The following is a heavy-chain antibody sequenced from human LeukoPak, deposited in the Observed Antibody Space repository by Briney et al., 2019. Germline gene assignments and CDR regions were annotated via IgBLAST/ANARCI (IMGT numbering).Heavy chain of an antibody. Sequence: GGSLRLSCAASKFTFSTSAMGWVRQAPGKGLEWVSAISGSGANTYYVDSVKGRFTISRDNSKNTLYLEMSSLRSDDTAVYYCAKESQTYYDIMTGYPHYYFDYWGQGTLVTVSS. CDR3: AKESQTYYDIMTGYPHYYFDY. D-gene: IGHD3-9*01. CDR2: ISGSGANT. CDR1: KFTFSTSA. J-gene: IGHJ4*02. V-gene: IGHV3-23*01.